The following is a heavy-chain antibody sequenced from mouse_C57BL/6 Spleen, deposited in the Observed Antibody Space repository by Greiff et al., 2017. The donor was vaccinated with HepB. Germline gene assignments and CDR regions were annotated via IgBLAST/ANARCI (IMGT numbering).Heavy chain of an antibody. CDR2: IHPNSGST. D-gene: IGHD1-1*01. CDR1: GYTFTSYW. CDR3: ARFDYYGSSYDYYAMDY. J-gene: IGHJ4*01. Sequence: VQLQQPGAELVKPGASVKLSCKASGYTFTSYWMHWVKQRPGQGLEWIGMIHPNSGSTNYNEKFKSKATLTVDKSSSTAYMQLSSLTSEDSAVYYCARFDYYGSSYDYYAMDYWGQGTSVTVSS. V-gene: IGHV1-64*01.